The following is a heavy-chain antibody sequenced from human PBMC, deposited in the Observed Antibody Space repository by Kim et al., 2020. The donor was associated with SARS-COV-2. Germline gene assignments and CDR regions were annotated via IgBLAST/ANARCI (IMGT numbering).Heavy chain of an antibody. J-gene: IGHJ6*02. CDR3: ARALQDYYGSGSYHYYGMDV. Sequence: GGSLRLSCAASGFTFSSYDMNWVRQAPGKGLEWTSYIGSSGNTMYYADSVKGRFTISRYNAKNSLYLQMNSLRAEDTALYYCARALQDYYGSGSYHYYGMDVGGQGTTVTVSS. D-gene: IGHD3-10*01. CDR2: IGSSGNTM. CDR1: GFTFSSYD. V-gene: IGHV3-48*03.